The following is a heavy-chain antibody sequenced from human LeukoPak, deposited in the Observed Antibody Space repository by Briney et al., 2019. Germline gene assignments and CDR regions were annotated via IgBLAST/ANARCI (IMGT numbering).Heavy chain of an antibody. V-gene: IGHV1-69*05. CDR2: IIPIFGTA. Sequence: AVKVSCKASGGTFISYSISWVRQAPGQGLEGMGGIIPIFGTANYAQKFQGRVTITTHESTSTAYMELSSLRSEDTAVYYCATHCGGDCSSLDYWGQGTLVTVSS. D-gene: IGHD2-21*02. CDR1: GGTFISYS. CDR3: ATHCGGDCSSLDY. J-gene: IGHJ4*02.